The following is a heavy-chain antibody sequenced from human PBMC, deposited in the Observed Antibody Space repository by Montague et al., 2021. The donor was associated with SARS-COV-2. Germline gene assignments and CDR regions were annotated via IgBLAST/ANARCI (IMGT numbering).Heavy chain of an antibody. Sequence: SETLSLTCAAYGGSFSGYYWSWIRQPPGKGLEWIGEINHSGSTNYNPSLKSRVTISVDTSKNQFSLKLSSVTAADTAVYYCARGPHSSSWHHYYYGMDVWGQGTTVTVSS. CDR3: ARGPHSSSWHHYYYGMDV. D-gene: IGHD6-13*01. J-gene: IGHJ6*02. V-gene: IGHV4-34*01. CDR2: INHSGST. CDR1: GGSFSGYY.